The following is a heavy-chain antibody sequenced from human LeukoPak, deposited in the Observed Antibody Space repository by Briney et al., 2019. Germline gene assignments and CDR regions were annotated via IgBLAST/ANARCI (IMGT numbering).Heavy chain of an antibody. Sequence: PGGSLRLSCAASGFTFSSYWMSWVRQVPGKGLEWVGNIKQDGSEKYYVDSVKGRFTISRDNAKNSLYLQMNSLRAEDTAVYYCARDLFGSGGTSFDYWGQGTLVTVSS. CDR1: GFTFSSYW. D-gene: IGHD1-14*01. V-gene: IGHV3-7*01. J-gene: IGHJ4*02. CDR2: IKQDGSEK. CDR3: ARDLFGSGGTSFDY.